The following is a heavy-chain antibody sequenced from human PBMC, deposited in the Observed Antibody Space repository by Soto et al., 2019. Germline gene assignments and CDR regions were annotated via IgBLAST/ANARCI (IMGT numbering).Heavy chain of an antibody. J-gene: IGHJ6*02. CDR1: GFTFSGYG. CDR3: AREGLGXCSSTSCPYRSTPGMDV. Sequence: GGSLRLSCAASGFTFSGYGMHWVRQAPGKGLEWVAVIWYDGSNKYYADSVKGRFTISRDNSKNTLYLQMNSLRAEDTAVYYCAREGLGXCSSTSCPYRSTPGMDVWGQGTTVTVSS. V-gene: IGHV3-33*01. D-gene: IGHD2-2*01. CDR2: IWYDGSNK.